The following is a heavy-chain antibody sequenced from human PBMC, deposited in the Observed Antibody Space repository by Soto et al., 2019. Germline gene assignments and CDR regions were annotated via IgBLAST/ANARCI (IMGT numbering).Heavy chain of an antibody. CDR1: GGTFSSYA. CDR3: ARGGIAALNYYYYGMDV. J-gene: IGHJ6*02. V-gene: IGHV1-69*13. D-gene: IGHD6-6*01. CDR2: IIPIFGTA. Sequence: ASVKVSCKASGGTFSSYAISWVRQAPGQGLEWMGGIIPIFGTANYAQKFQGRVTITADESTSTAYMELSSLRSEDTAVYYCARGGIAALNYYYYGMDVWGQGTTVTVSS.